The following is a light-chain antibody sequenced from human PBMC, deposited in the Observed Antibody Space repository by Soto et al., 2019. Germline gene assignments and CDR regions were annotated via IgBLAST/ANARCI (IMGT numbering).Light chain of an antibody. CDR1: QGINNY. CDR2: AAS. V-gene: IGKV1-27*01. Sequence: DIQMTQSPSSLSASVGDRVTITCRASQGINNYLAWDQQRPGKAPKLLIYAASTLQSGVLSRFSARGPGKDFTLTIRSLQPEDFAPYCCQMYNSVSLLTFGGGTKVEMK. J-gene: IGKJ4*01. CDR3: QMYNSVSLLT.